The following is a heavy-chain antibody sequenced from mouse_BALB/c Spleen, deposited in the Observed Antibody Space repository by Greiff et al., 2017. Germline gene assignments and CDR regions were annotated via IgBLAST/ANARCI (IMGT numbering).Heavy chain of an antibody. CDR2: ISYSGST. V-gene: IGHV3-2*02. CDR1: GYSITSDYA. CDR3: ARMGQDSSGYPYYYAMDY. Sequence: DVQLQESGPGLVKPSQSLSLTCTVTGYSITSDYAWNWIRQFPGNKLEWMGYISYSGSTSYNPSLKSRISITRDTSKNQFFLQLNSVTTEDTATYYCARMGQDSSGYPYYYAMDYWGQGTSVTVSS. J-gene: IGHJ4*01. D-gene: IGHD3-2*01.